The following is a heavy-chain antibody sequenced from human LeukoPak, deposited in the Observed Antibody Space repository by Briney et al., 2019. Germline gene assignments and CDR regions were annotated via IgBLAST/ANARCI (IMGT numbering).Heavy chain of an antibody. CDR3: AKARYYYDSSGYSGLDY. V-gene: IGHV3-23*01. J-gene: IGHJ4*02. CDR2: ISGSGGST. Sequence: GGSLRLSCAASGFTFSSYAMSWVRQAPGKGLEWVSAISGSGGSTYYADSVKGRFTISRDNSKNTLYLQMNSLRAEDTAVYYCAKARYYYDSSGYSGLDYWGQGTLVTVFS. D-gene: IGHD3-22*01. CDR1: GFTFSSYA.